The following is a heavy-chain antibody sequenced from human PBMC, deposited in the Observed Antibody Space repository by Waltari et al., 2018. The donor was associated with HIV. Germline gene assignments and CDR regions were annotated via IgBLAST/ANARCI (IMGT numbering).Heavy chain of an antibody. Sequence: QVQLQQWGAGLLKPSETLSLTCAVYGGSFSGYYWSWIRQPPGKGLEWIGEINHSGSTNYNPSLKSRVTISVDTSKNQFSLKLSSVTAADTAVYYCARGRWCCYYDSSGYYYPDYWAREPWSPSPQ. J-gene: IGHJ4*02. D-gene: IGHD3-22*01. CDR1: GGSFSGYY. V-gene: IGHV4-34*01. CDR3: ARGRWCCYYDSSGYYYPDY. CDR2: INHSGST.